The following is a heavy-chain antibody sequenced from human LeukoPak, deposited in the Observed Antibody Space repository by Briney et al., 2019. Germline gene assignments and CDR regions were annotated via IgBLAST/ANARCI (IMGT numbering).Heavy chain of an antibody. CDR1: GFTFSSYW. CDR3: ARGSETKDLVTGDSETYYFDY. Sequence: PGGSLRLSCAASGFTFSSYWMHWVRQAPGKGLVWVSRINSDGSSTSYADSVKGRFTISRDNAKNTLYLQMNSLRAEDTAVYYCARGSETKDLVTGDSETYYFDYWGQGTLVTVSS. J-gene: IGHJ4*02. CDR2: INSDGSST. D-gene: IGHD7-27*01. V-gene: IGHV3-74*01.